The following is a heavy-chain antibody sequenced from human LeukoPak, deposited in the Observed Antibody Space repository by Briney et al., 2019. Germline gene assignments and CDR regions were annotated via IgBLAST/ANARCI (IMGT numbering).Heavy chain of an antibody. V-gene: IGHV3-53*01. J-gene: IGHJ4*02. Sequence: GGSLRLSCAASGFTVSSNYMSWVRQAPGMGLEWVSVIYTGGSTYYADSVKGRFAISRDNSKNTLYLQMSSLRAEDTAVYYCARFSSGSFDYWGQGTLVTVSS. CDR2: IYTGGST. D-gene: IGHD1-26*01. CDR1: GFTVSSNY. CDR3: ARFSSGSFDY.